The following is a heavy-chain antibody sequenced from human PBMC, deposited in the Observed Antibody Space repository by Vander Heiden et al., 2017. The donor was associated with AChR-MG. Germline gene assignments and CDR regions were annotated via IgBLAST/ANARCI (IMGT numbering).Heavy chain of an antibody. CDR2: NNPKGGDT. D-gene: IGHD5-18*01. CDR3: EREYGYSYGYIHYYYYMNV. CDR1: GDTFIGNY. Sequence: QVQLVPSAAEVKTPGAPVQVSCKASGDTFIGNYMPWVRQGPGQGLEWIGWNNPKGGDTNYAKKFQGRVTITKGTSISTAYMGLSRLRTGDTAVYYCEREYGYSYGYIHYYYYMNVWGKGTTVTVSS. V-gene: IGHV1-2*02. J-gene: IGHJ6*03.